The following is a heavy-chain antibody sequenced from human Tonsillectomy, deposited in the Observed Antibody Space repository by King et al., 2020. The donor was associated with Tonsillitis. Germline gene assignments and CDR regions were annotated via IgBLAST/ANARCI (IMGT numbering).Heavy chain of an antibody. CDR1: GFTFSSYA. D-gene: IGHD3-16*01. J-gene: IGHJ3*02. CDR2: ISSNGGST. Sequence: VQLVESGGGLVQPGGSLRLSCSASGFTFSSYAMHWVRQAPGKGLEYVSTISSNGGSTYYADSVKGRFTISRDNSKNTLYLQMSSLRAEDTAVYYCVKVRALVTTGGGAFDIWGQGTMVTVSS. CDR3: VKVRALVTTGGGAFDI. V-gene: IGHV3-64D*06.